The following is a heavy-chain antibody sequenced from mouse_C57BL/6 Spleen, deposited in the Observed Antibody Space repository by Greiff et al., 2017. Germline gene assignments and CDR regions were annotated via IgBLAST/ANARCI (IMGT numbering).Heavy chain of an antibody. CDR1: GYTFTSYW. Sequence: QVHVKQPGAELVKPGASVKVSCKASGYTFTSYWMHWVKQRPGQGLEWIGRIHPSDSDTNYNQKFKGKATLTVDKSSSTAYMQLSSLTSEDSAVYYCAIEGGITTVDGAMDYWGQGTSVTVSS. J-gene: IGHJ4*01. V-gene: IGHV1-74*01. D-gene: IGHD1-1*01. CDR2: IHPSDSDT. CDR3: AIEGGITTVDGAMDY.